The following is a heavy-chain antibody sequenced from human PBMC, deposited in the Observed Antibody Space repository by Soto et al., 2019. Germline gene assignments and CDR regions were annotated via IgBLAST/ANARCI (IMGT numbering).Heavy chain of an antibody. CDR2: ISYDGSNK. J-gene: IGHJ4*02. CDR3: ARANVYKVVFDY. CDR1: GFTFSSYG. Sequence: PGGSLRLSCAASGFTFSSYGMHWVRQAPGKGLEWVAVISYDGSNKYYADSVKGRFTISRDNSKNTLYLQMNSLRAEDTAVYYCARANVYKVVFDYWGQGTLVTVSS. D-gene: IGHD2-2*01. V-gene: IGHV3-30*03.